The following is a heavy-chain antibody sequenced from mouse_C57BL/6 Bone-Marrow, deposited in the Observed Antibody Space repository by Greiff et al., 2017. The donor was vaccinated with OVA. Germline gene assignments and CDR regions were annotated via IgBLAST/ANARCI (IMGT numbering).Heavy chain of an antibody. CDR2: IDPANGNT. CDR1: GFHINNTY. V-gene: IGHV14-3*01. D-gene: IGHD1-1*01. J-gene: IGHJ2*01. CDR3: ARGTVVATDFDY. Sequence: VQLQPSVAELFRPGASVKFSCTASGFHINNTYMPWVKPRPEPGLEWIGRIDPANGNTKYAPKFQGKATITADTSSNTAYLQLSSRTSEDTAIYYCARGTVVATDFDYWGQGTTLTVSS.